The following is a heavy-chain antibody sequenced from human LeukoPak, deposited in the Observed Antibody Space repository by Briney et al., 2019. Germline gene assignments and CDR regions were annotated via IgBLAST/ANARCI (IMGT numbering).Heavy chain of an antibody. J-gene: IGHJ4*02. D-gene: IGHD2-2*01. V-gene: IGHV4-4*07. CDR1: GGSISSYY. CDR2: IYTSGST. CDR3: ARDRGPDQYYQIDY. Sequence: SETLSLTCTVSGGSISSYYWSWIRQPAGKGLERIGRIYTSGSTNYNPSLKSRVTMSVDTSKNQFSLKLSSVTAADTAVYYCARDRGPDQYYQIDYWGQGTLVTVSS.